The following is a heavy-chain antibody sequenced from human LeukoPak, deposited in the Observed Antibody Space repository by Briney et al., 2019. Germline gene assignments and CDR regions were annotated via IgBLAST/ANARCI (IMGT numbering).Heavy chain of an antibody. D-gene: IGHD6-19*01. Sequence: ASVKVSCKASGYTFTSYDINWVRQATGQGLEWMGWMNPNSGNTGYAQKFQGRVTITRNTSISTAYMELSSLRSEDTAVYYCVRGGYSSGWYVGPRWFDPWGQGTLVTVSS. J-gene: IGHJ5*02. V-gene: IGHV1-8*03. CDR2: MNPNSGNT. CDR1: GYTFTSYD. CDR3: VRGGYSSGWYVGPRWFDP.